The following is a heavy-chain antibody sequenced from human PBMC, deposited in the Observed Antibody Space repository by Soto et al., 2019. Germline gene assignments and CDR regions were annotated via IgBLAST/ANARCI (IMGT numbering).Heavy chain of an antibody. Sequence: GGSLRLSCVGSGFIFRNNVMHWVRQTPGKGLEWVAFMSYDVIDTFYADSVKGRFTISRDNSKNTLFLHMSKLRAEDTAMYYCTIVWVADSALYLWGHGPLGTVYS. CDR3: TIVWVADSALYL. J-gene: IGHJ4*01. CDR2: MSYDVIDT. D-gene: IGHD2-2*02. CDR1: GFIFRNNV. V-gene: IGHV3-30*02.